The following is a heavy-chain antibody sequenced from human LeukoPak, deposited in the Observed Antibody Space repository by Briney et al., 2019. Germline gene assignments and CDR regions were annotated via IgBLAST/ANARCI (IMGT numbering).Heavy chain of an antibody. Sequence: GGSLRLSCTASGFTFSNFAMSWVRQAPGKGLEWVANIKEDGKEKYYVESVKGRFTISRDNAKNSLYLQMNSLRVEDTALYYCAREDDSPDYWGQGTLVTVSS. CDR2: IKEDGKEK. V-gene: IGHV3-7*01. J-gene: IGHJ4*02. CDR1: GFTFSNFA. D-gene: IGHD1-1*01. CDR3: AREDDSPDY.